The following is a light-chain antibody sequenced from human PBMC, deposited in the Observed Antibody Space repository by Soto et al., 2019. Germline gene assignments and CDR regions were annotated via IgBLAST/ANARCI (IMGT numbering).Light chain of an antibody. V-gene: IGKV1-39*01. J-gene: IGKJ1*01. CDR2: SAS. Sequence: DIQMPQSPPSLSASVGDSVTVTCRASEPIGTSLHWYQQRAGKAPKVLISSASRLQSGVSSRFSGSGSWTHFTLNISSLRPEYSATYDCLQGYNTFWTSGRETKVEI. CDR1: EPIGTS. CDR3: LQGYNTFWT.